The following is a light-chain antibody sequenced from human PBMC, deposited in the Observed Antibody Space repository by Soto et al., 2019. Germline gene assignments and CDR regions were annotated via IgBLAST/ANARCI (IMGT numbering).Light chain of an antibody. Sequence: EIVLTQSPATLSLSPGERATLSCRASQSISSYLAWYQQKPGQAPRLLIYDASNRATGIPARFSGSGSGTDFTLTISSLEPADFAVYYCQQRSNWPLTFGPGTKVDI. CDR2: DAS. V-gene: IGKV3-11*01. CDR3: QQRSNWPLT. J-gene: IGKJ3*01. CDR1: QSISSY.